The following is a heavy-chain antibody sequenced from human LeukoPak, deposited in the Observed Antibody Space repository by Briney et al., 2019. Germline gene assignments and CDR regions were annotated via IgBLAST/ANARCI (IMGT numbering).Heavy chain of an antibody. D-gene: IGHD1-26*01. CDR1: GGSISSGSYY. Sequence: SETLSLTCTVSGGSISSGSYYWSWIRQSAGKGLEWIGHISTSGTTTYNPSLKSRVTMSVDTSKNQFSLKLTSVTAADTAVYYCAREATVVGATIIWGQGTLVTVSS. CDR2: ISTSGTT. CDR3: AREATVVGATII. V-gene: IGHV4-61*09. J-gene: IGHJ4*02.